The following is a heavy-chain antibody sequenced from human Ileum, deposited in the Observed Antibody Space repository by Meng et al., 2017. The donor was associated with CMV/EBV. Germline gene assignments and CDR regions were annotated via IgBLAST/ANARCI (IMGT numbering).Heavy chain of an antibody. Sequence: HTTVQRSGRTLVKPTQTLTLTCSFSGFSPNTSGEGVGCIRQPPGKALEWLALIYLGDDKRYSPSLNSRLTIAKDTSKNEVVLTLTNMGPIDTGTYYCAHFVGGYYPSRPDYWGQGTLVTVSS. CDR2: IYLGDDK. D-gene: IGHD1-26*01. J-gene: IGHJ4*02. CDR3: AHFVGGYYPSRPDY. V-gene: IGHV2-5*02. CDR1: GFSPNTSGEG.